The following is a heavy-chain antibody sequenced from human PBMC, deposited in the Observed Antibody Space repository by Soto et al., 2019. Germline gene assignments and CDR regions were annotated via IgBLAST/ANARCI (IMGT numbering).Heavy chain of an antibody. Sequence: GASVELCCKASGYTFNSYGISWVRQDTGQGLEWMGWISAYNGNTNCAQKLQGRVTMTTDTSTSTAYMELRSLRSDDTAVYYCARDPPYSSGWYAGFDPWGQGTLVTVSS. CDR1: GYTFNSYG. CDR3: ARDPPYSSGWYAGFDP. D-gene: IGHD6-19*01. CDR2: ISAYNGNT. V-gene: IGHV1-18*01. J-gene: IGHJ5*02.